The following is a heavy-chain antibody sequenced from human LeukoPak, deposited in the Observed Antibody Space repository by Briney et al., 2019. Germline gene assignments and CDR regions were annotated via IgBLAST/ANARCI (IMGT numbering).Heavy chain of an antibody. V-gene: IGHV4-59*01. CDR3: ASLAGRTTNWFDP. D-gene: IGHD1-14*01. CDR2: IYYSGST. J-gene: IGHJ5*02. Sequence: PSETLSLTCTVSGGSISSDYWSWIRQPPGKGLEWIGYIYYSGSTNYNPSLKSRVTISVDTSKNQFSLKLSSVTAADTAVYYCASLAGRTTNWFDPWGQGTLVTVSS. CDR1: GGSISSDY.